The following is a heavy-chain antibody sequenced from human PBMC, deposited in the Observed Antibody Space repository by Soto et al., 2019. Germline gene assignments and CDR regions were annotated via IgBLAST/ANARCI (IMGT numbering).Heavy chain of an antibody. V-gene: IGHV1-18*01. CDR2: INTYNGNT. D-gene: IGHD4-17*01. CDR1: GYTFTTYG. J-gene: IGHJ6*02. Sequence: ASVKVSCKASGYTFTTYGISWVRQAPGQGLEWMGLINTYNGNTNYAQILQGRVTMTTDTSTSTAYMGLSSLRSEDTAVYYCERDTAPSDVWGQGTTVTV. CDR3: ERDTAPSDV.